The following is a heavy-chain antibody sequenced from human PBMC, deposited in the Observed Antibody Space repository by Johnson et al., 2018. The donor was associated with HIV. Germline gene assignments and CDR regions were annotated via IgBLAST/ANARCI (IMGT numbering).Heavy chain of an antibody. Sequence: MLLVESGGRLVQPGRSLRLSCAASGFPFGDYALSWVRQAPGKGLEWVSGINWNGGSTGYADSVKGRFTISRDNSKNTLYLQMNSLRAEDTAVYYCARVQFLPPNAFDIWGQGTMVTVSS. CDR3: ARVQFLPPNAFDI. J-gene: IGHJ3*02. V-gene: IGHV3-20*04. D-gene: IGHD2/OR15-2a*01. CDR1: GFPFGDYA. CDR2: INWNGGST.